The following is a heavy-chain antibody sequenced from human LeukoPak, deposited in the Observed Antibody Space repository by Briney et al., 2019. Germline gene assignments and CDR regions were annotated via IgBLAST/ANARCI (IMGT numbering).Heavy chain of an antibody. CDR2: IYYSGST. CDR1: GGSISSYY. D-gene: IGHD6-19*01. V-gene: IGHV4-59*01. J-gene: IGHJ3*02. CDR3: ARDPGSSGWYDNAFDI. Sequence: SETLSLTCTVSGGSISSYYWSWIQQPPGKGPEWIGYIYYSGSTNYNPSLKSRVTISVDTSKNQFSLKLSSVTAADTAVYYCARDPGSSGWYDNAFDIWGQGTMVTVSS.